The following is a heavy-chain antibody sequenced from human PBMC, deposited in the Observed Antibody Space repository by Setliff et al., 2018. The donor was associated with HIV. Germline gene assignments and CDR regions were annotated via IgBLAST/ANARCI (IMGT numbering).Heavy chain of an antibody. CDR2: IYYNGSP. CDR1: GASIGSSHYY. J-gene: IGHJ6*03. D-gene: IGHD5-18*01. Sequence: SLTCSVSGASIGSSHYYWGWIRQPPGKGLEWVASIYYNGSPFYNPSLKSRVTISVDTSKNQFSLNLSSVTAADTAVYYCARHCGYSPGQICYYYLDIWGKGTTVTV. CDR3: ARHCGYSPGQICYYYLDI. V-gene: IGHV4-39*01.